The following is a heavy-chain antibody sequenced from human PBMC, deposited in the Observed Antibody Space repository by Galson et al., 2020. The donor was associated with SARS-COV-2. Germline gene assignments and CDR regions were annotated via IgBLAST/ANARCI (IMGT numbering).Heavy chain of an antibody. CDR2: INPSGCST. D-gene: IGHD6-13*01. CDR3: ARGGSSWSYYYGLDV. Sequence: ASVKVTCKASGYTFTSYYMHWVRQPPGQGLEWMGIINPSGCSTSYAQKFQARVTMTRDTSTSTVYMELSSLRSEDTAVYYCARGGSSWSYYYGLDVWGQGTTVPVSS. V-gene: IGHV1-46*01. CDR1: GYTFTSYY. J-gene: IGHJ6*02.